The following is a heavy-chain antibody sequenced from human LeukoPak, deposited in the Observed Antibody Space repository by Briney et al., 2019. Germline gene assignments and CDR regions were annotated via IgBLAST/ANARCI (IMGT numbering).Heavy chain of an antibody. V-gene: IGHV4-39*07. CDR3: ARLLWFGELLYTRHYWYFDL. CDR2: IYYSGST. Sequence: SETLSLTCTVSGDSISSSSYYWGWIRQPPGKGLEWIGSIYYSGSTYSNPSLKSRVTISVDTSKNQFSLKLSSVTAADTAVYYCARLLWFGELLYTRHYWYFDLWGRGTLVTVSS. CDR1: GDSISSSSYY. D-gene: IGHD3-10*01. J-gene: IGHJ2*01.